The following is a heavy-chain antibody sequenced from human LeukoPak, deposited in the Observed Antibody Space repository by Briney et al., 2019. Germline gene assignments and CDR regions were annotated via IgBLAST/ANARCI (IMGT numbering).Heavy chain of an antibody. D-gene: IGHD5-12*01. Sequence: ASVKVSCKASGGTFSSHAISWVRQAPGQGLEWMGGIIPIFGTANYAQKFQGRVTITADKSTSTAYMELSSLRSEDTAVYYCASYGLRTSTYFDYWGQGTLVTDSS. J-gene: IGHJ4*02. CDR3: ASYGLRTSTYFDY. V-gene: IGHV1-69*06. CDR2: IIPIFGTA. CDR1: GGTFSSHA.